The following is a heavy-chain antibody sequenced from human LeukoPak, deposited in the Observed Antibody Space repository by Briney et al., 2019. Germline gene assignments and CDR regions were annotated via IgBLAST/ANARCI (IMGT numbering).Heavy chain of an antibody. CDR3: AREAGSGSYYMFDY. J-gene: IGHJ4*02. V-gene: IGHV1-18*01. CDR2: ISTYDGST. D-gene: IGHD3-10*01. Sequence: ASVKVSCKTSGYTFINYAINWVRQAPGQGLEWMGWISTYDGSTDYAQNFQGRVTMTTDTSTSTAYMELGNLRSDDTAVYYCAREAGSGSYYMFDYWGQGTQVTVSS. CDR1: GYTFINYA.